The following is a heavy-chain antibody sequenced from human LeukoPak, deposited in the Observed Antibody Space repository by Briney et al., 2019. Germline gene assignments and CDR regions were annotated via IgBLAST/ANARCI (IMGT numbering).Heavy chain of an antibody. CDR2: IDTYSGKT. D-gene: IGHD6-13*01. CDR1: GYTYATDG. CDR3: ARDRGVAEADSFDP. V-gene: IGHV1-18*01. J-gene: IGHJ5*02. Sequence: ASVKVSCKASGYTYATDGISWVRQAPGQGLEWMGWIDTYSGKTNYAQKFQGRVTMTSDTSTSTAYMELRSLRSDDTAVYYCARDRGVAEADSFDPWGQGTLVTVSS.